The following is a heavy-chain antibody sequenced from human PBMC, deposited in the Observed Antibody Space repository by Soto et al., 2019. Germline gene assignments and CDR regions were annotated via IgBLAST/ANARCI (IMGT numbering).Heavy chain of an antibody. CDR1: GYTFTSYD. D-gene: IGHD3-16*02. J-gene: IGHJ6*02. Sequence: ASVKVSCKASGYTFTSYDINWVRQATGQGLEWMGWMNPNSGNTGYAQKFQGRVTMTRNTSISTAYMELSSLRSEDTAVYYCARQPPPYDYVWGSYRYVSDVWGQGTTVTVS. CDR3: ARQPPPYDYVWGSYRYVSDV. CDR2: MNPNSGNT. V-gene: IGHV1-8*01.